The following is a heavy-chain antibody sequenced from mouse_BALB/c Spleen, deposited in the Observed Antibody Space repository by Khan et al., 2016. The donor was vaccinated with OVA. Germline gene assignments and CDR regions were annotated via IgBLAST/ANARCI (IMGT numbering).Heavy chain of an antibody. CDR2: INPSNDYT. D-gene: IGHD2-14*01. J-gene: IGHJ3*01. V-gene: IGHV1-4*01. CDR1: GYTFTSYT. Sequence: VQLQQSGAELARPGASVKMSCKASGYTFTSYTIHWIKKRPGQGLEWIGYINPSNDYTNYNQTFKDKATLTTDKSSTTAYLRLSSLTSDDSAVYNCVRDGAYHRNDGWFAYWGQGTLVTVSA. CDR3: VRDGAYHRNDGWFAY.